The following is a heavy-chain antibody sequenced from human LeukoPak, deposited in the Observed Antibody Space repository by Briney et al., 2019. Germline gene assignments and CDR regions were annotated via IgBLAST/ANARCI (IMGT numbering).Heavy chain of an antibody. CDR2: IYYSGST. CDR3: AREAGYDILTGYYMVSYFDY. V-gene: IGHV4-59*01. CDR1: GGSISSYY. J-gene: IGHJ4*02. Sequence: PSETLSLTCTVSGGSISSYYWSWIRQPPGKGLEWIGYIYYSGSTNYIPSLKSRVTISVDTSKNQFSLKLSSVTAADTAVYYCAREAGYDILTGYYMVSYFDYWGQGTLVTVSS. D-gene: IGHD3-9*01.